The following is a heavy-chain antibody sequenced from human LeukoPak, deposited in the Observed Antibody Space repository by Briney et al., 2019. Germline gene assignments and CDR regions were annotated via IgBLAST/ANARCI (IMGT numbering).Heavy chain of an antibody. Sequence: GGSLRLSCATSGFSFTDYPINWVRQAPGKGLEWISNIRTTAEGAKYAYCADSVKGRVTISRDDGKNTLYLHMNSLRDDDTAVYYCATDQRYAFDYWGQGILVTVSS. V-gene: IGHV3-48*02. CDR2: IRTTAEGAKYA. J-gene: IGHJ4*02. D-gene: IGHD3-9*01. CDR1: GFSFTDYP. CDR3: ATDQRYAFDY.